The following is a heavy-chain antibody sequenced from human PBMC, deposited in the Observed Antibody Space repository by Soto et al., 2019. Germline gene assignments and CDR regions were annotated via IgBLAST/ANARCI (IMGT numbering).Heavy chain of an antibody. J-gene: IGHJ6*02. V-gene: IGHV1-18*01. Sequence: ASVKVSYKAFGYTFTTYGLSWVRQAPGQGLEWMGWVSPYNGNTYYAPRLQGRVTMTTDTSTTTAYMSLRSLRSDDTAIYYCVRGGILEANRPYYYYGLDVWGQGTPVTVSS. CDR2: VSPYNGNT. CDR1: GYTFTTYG. D-gene: IGHD1-1*01. CDR3: VRGGILEANRPYYYYGLDV.